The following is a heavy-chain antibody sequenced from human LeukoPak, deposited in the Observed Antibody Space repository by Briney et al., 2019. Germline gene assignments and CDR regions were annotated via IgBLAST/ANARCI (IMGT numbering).Heavy chain of an antibody. CDR2: ISAYNGNT. D-gene: IGHD2-2*01. CDR1: GYTFTSYD. CDR3: ARSVVVPAATNYYYYYMDV. V-gene: IGHV1-18*01. J-gene: IGHJ6*03. Sequence: GASVKVSCKASGYTFTSYDISWVRQAPGQGLEWMGWISAYNGNTNYAQKLQGRVTMTTDTSTSTAYMELRSLRSDDTAVYYCARSVVVPAATNYYYYYMDVWGKGTTVTVTS.